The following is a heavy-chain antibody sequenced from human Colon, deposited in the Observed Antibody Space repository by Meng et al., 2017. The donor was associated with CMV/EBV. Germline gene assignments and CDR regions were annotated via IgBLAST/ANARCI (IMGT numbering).Heavy chain of an antibody. CDR2: IRYDGSNK. Sequence: GGSLRLSCAASGFTFSSYGMHWVRQAPGKGLEWVAFIRYDGSNKYYADSVKGRFTISRDNSKNTLYLQMNSLRAEDTAVYYCAKDTPSLTYCSGGSCYGMDAWGQGTTVTVSS. D-gene: IGHD2-15*01. V-gene: IGHV3-30*02. CDR3: AKDTPSLTYCSGGSCYGMDA. J-gene: IGHJ6*02. CDR1: GFTFSSYG.